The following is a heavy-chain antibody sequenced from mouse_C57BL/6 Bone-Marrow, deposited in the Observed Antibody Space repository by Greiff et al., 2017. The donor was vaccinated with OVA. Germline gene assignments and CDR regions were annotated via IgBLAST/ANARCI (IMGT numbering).Heavy chain of an antibody. CDR2: IYPGDGDT. V-gene: IGHV1-82*01. Sequence: VQLQQSGPELVKPGASVKISCKASGYAFSSSWMNWVKQRPGKGLEWIGRIYPGDGDTNYNGKFKGKATLTADKSSSTAYMQLSSLTSEDSAVYFCARGGGNYEYFDVWGTGTTVTASS. CDR3: ARGGGNYEYFDV. J-gene: IGHJ1*03. D-gene: IGHD2-1*01. CDR1: GYAFSSSW.